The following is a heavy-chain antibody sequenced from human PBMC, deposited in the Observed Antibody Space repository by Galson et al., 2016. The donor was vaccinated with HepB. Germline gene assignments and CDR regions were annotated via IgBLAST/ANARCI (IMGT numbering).Heavy chain of an antibody. CDR3: ARESYYGGNSLDQYYFDY. J-gene: IGHJ4*02. V-gene: IGHV3-48*02. CDR2: ITSSSSTI. CDR1: GFTSSSYS. Sequence: SLRLSCAVSGFTSSSYSMDWVRQAPGKGLEWVSYITSSSSTIYYADSVKGRFTISRDNAKNSLYLQMNSLRDEDTAVYYCARESYYGGNSLDQYYFDYWGQGTLVTVSS. D-gene: IGHD4-23*01.